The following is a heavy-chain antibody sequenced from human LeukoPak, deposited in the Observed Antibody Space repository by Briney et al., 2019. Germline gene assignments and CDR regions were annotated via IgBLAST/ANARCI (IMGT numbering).Heavy chain of an antibody. CDR2: VYHSGST. V-gene: IGHV4-4*02. CDR1: GGSISSSNW. J-gene: IGHJ4*02. D-gene: IGHD6-19*01. CDR3: ARLAIAVTPYYFDF. Sequence: SETLSLTCAVSGGSISSSNWWSWVRQPPGKGLESIGEVYHSGSTNYNASLESRVTISIDKSKNQFSLKLSSVTAADTAVYYCARLAIAVTPYYFDFWGQGTLVTVSS.